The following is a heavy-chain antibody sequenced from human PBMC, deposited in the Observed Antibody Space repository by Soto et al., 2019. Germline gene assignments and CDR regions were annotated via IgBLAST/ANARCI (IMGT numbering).Heavy chain of an antibody. J-gene: IGHJ6*02. Sequence: QVQLVQSGAEVKKPGASVKVSCKASGYTFTSYGISWVRQAPGQGLEWMGWISAYNGNTNYAQKLQGRVTMTTDTPTSTAYMELRSLRSDDTAVYYCAREYDFWSGLDHYYYYGMDVWGQGTTVTVSS. CDR1: GYTFTSYG. D-gene: IGHD3-3*01. CDR2: ISAYNGNT. V-gene: IGHV1-18*01. CDR3: AREYDFWSGLDHYYYYGMDV.